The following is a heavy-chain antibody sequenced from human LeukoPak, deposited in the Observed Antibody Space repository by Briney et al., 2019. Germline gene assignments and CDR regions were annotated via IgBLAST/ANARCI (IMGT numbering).Heavy chain of an antibody. CDR1: GYTFTDYY. V-gene: IGHV1-69-2*01. J-gene: IGHJ4*02. Sequence: GASVKVSCKASGYTFTDYYMHWVQQAPGKGLEWMGRVDPEDGETIYAEKFQGRVTITADTSTDTAYMELSSLRSEDTAVYYCASWKGSGGFDYWGQGTLVTVSS. CDR3: ASWKGSGGFDY. D-gene: IGHD3-10*01. CDR2: VDPEDGET.